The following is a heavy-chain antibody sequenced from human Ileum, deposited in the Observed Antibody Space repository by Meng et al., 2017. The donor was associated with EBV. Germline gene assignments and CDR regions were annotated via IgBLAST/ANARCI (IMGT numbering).Heavy chain of an antibody. CDR2: IYHSGST. J-gene: IGHJ4*02. D-gene: IGHD6-19*01. Sequence: GQLRESGPGLVKPSGTLSLTCAVSGGSIGSRNWWSWVLQPPGKGLGWIGEIYHSGSTNYNPSLKSRVTMSVDKSKNQFSLNLSSVTAADTAVYYCARVGQWLPIDYWGQGTLVTVSS. CDR1: GGSIGSRNW. CDR3: ARVGQWLPIDY. V-gene: IGHV4-4*02.